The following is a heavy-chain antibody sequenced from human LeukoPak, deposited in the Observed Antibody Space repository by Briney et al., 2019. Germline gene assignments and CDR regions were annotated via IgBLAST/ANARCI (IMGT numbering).Heavy chain of an antibody. CDR3: KPGSSRGIAGRRPTKYFFDY. D-gene: IGHD6-6*01. CDR2: ISGGST. CDR1: GFTVSSNE. Sequence: RGSLRLSCAACGFTVSSNEMSWVRQAPGKGLEWVSSISGGSTYYADSRKGRFTISRDNSKNTLHLQMNSLRAEDTAVYCAKPGSSRGIAGRRPTKYFFDYWGQGTLVTVSS. V-gene: IGHV3-38-3*01. J-gene: IGHJ4*02.